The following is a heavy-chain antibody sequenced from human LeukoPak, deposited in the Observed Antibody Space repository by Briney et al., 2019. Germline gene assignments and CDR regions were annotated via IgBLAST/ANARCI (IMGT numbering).Heavy chain of an antibody. J-gene: IGHJ4*02. V-gene: IGHV4-61*02. CDR2: IYTSGST. CDR3: AKDYYYDSSGSVDY. Sequence: PSETLSLTCTVSGGSFSSGSYYWSWIRQPAGKGLEWIGRIYTSGSTNYNPSLKSRVTISVDTSKNQFSLKLSSVTAADTAVYYCAKDYYYDSSGSVDYWGQGTLVTVSS. D-gene: IGHD3-22*01. CDR1: GGSFSSGSYY.